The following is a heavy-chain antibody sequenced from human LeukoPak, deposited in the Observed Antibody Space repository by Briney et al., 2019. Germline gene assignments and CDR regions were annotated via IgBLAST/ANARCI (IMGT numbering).Heavy chain of an antibody. J-gene: IGHJ5*02. V-gene: IGHV1-18*01. CDR1: GYTFTSYG. D-gene: IGHD6-13*01. CDR3: ARERRYSSSWYQNWFDP. Sequence: ASVKVSCKASGYTFTSYGISWVRQAPGQGLEWMGWISAYNGNTNYAQKLQGRVTMTTDTSTSTAYMELRSLRSDDTAVYYCARERRYSSSWYQNWFDPWGQGTLVTVSS. CDR2: ISAYNGNT.